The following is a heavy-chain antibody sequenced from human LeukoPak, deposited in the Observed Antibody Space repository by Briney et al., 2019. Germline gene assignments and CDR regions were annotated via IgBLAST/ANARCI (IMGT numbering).Heavy chain of an antibody. CDR1: GFTFTDSF. CDR3: ARNMGYFDY. CDR2: ISSSSSFI. J-gene: IGHJ4*02. Sequence: GGSLRLSCAASGFTFTDSFMTWIRQAPGKGLEWVSSISSSSSFIYYADSVKGRFTISRDNAKNSLYLQMNSLRAEDTAVYYCARNMGYFDYWGQGALVTVSS. V-gene: IGHV3-21*01.